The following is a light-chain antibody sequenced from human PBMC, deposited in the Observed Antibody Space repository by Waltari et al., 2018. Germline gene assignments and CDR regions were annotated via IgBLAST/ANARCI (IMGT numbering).Light chain of an antibody. CDR3: QQSSITPYT. CDR1: QSITSF. J-gene: IGKJ2*01. CDR2: AAS. Sequence: DIQMTQSPSSLSASVGDSVTLTCRASQSITSFLNWYQQIPGKAPKLLIYAASSLQSGVPSRFSGSGSGTDFTLTISSLQPEDFATYYCQQSSITPYTFGQGTKLAIK. V-gene: IGKV1-39*01.